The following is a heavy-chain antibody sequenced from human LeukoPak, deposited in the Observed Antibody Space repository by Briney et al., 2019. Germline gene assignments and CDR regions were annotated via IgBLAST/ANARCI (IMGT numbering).Heavy chain of an antibody. J-gene: IGHJ3*02. CDR3: ARGLRRGAFDI. CDR1: GGSISGSSYY. V-gene: IGHV4-39*07. CDR2: IYYSGST. Sequence: SETLSLTCTVSGGSISGSSYYWGWIRQPPGKGLEWIGSIYYSGSTYYNPSLKSRVTISVDTSKNQFSLKLSSVTAADTAVYYCARGLRRGAFDIWGQGTMVTVSS.